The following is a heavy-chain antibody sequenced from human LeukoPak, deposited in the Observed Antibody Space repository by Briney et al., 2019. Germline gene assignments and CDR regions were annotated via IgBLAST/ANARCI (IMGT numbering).Heavy chain of an antibody. J-gene: IGHJ4*02. CDR2: INHSGST. CDR1: GFTFSSYA. V-gene: IGHV4-34*01. CDR3: ARGEAVAATSSPYYFDY. Sequence: GSLRLSCAASGFTFSSYAMSWIRQPPGKGLEWIGEINHSGSTNYNPSLKSRVTISVDTSKNQFSLKLSSVTAADTAVYYCARGEAVAATSSPYYFDYWGQGTLVTVSS. D-gene: IGHD1-26*01.